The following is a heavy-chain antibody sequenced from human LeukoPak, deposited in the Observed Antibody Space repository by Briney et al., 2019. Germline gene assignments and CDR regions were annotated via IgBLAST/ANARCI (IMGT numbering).Heavy chain of an antibody. V-gene: IGHV3-53*01. Sequence: GGSLRLSCAASGSTVSSNYMSWVRQAPGKGLEWVSVIYSGGSTYYADSVKGRFTISRDNSKNTLYLQMNSLRAEDTAVYYCASSYSGSPTAYYYYMDVWGKGTTVTISS. CDR1: GSTVSSNY. D-gene: IGHD1-26*01. CDR3: ASSYSGSPTAYYYYMDV. CDR2: IYSGGST. J-gene: IGHJ6*03.